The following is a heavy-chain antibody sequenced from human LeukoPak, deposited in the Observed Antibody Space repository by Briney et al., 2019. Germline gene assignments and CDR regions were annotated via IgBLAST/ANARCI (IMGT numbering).Heavy chain of an antibody. CDR3: AKPFNWTYVNWFDP. CDR2: ISGSGGST. J-gene: IGHJ5*02. D-gene: IGHD1-7*01. Sequence: GGSLRLSCAASGFTFISYAMSWVRQAPGKGLEWVSAISGSGGSTYYADSVKGGFTISRDNSKNTLYLQMNSLRAEDTAVYYCAKPFNWTYVNWFDPWGQGTLVTVSS. CDR1: GFTFISYA. V-gene: IGHV3-23*01.